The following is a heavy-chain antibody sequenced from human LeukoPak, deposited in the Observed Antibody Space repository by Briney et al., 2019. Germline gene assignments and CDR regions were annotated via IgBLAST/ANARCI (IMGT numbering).Heavy chain of an antibody. J-gene: IGHJ4*02. Sequence: PGRSLRLSCAASGFTFTTFGIHWVRQAPGKGLEWVAAISPHGDIEYYTDSVKGRFTISRDNSKNMIYLQMNSLRGEDSAVYYCAKINNNDDYWGQGNLFTVSS. CDR1: GFTFTTFG. D-gene: IGHD1/OR15-1a*01. CDR2: ISPHGDIE. CDR3: AKINNNDDY. V-gene: IGHV3-30*18.